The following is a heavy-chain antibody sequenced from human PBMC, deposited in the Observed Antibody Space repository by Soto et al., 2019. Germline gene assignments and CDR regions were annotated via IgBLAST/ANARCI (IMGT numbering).Heavy chain of an antibody. V-gene: IGHV3-23*01. Sequence: PGGSLRLSCAASVFTVSSYAMSWVRQAPGKGLEWVSLISGGADNTYYADSVKGRFIISRDNSKNTLYLQMNSLRTEDTAIYCCANTAVLPYYYYYGVDVWGQGTTVTVSS. CDR2: ISGGADNT. D-gene: IGHD5-18*01. J-gene: IGHJ6*02. CDR3: ANTAVLPYYYYYGVDV. CDR1: VFTVSSYA.